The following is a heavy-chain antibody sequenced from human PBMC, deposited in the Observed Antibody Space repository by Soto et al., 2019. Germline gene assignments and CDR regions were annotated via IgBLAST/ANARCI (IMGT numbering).Heavy chain of an antibody. CDR3: ARGDCTNGVCYIGY. J-gene: IGHJ4*02. D-gene: IGHD2-8*01. CDR1: GYSFISYG. CDR2: INAYNGYT. V-gene: IGHV1-18*04. Sequence: ASVKVSCKASGYSFISYGINWVRQAPGQGLEWMGWINAYNGYTNYAQKLQGRVTLTADTSTSTAYMELRSLRSDDTAVYFCARGDCTNGVCYIGYWGQGTLVTSPQ.